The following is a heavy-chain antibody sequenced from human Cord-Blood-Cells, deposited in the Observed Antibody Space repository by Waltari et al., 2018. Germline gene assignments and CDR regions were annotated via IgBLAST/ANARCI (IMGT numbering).Heavy chain of an antibody. CDR2: MNPNSGNT. D-gene: IGHD3-22*01. CDR3: ARGLQGYDSSGYYYYGMDV. V-gene: IGHV1-8*01. J-gene: IGHJ6*02. CDR1: GYTFTSYD. Sequence: QVQLVQSGAEVKKPGASVKVSCKASGYTFTSYDINWVRQATGQGLEWMGWMNPNSGNTGYAQKFQGRVTMTRKTSISTAYMELSSQRSDDTAVYYCARGLQGYDSSGYYYYGMDVWGQGTTVTVSS.